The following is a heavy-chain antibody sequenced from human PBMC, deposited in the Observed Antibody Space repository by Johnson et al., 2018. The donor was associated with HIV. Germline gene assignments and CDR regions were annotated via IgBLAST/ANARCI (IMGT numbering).Heavy chain of an antibody. J-gene: IGHJ3*02. D-gene: IGHD2-2*01. CDR1: GFTFSSYD. V-gene: IGHV3-23*04. CDR3: TKPHPRDHLGSREDAFDI. Sequence: VQLVESGGGLVQPGGSLRLSCAASGFTFSSYDMSWVRQAPGKGLEWVSGISGSGGSTYYADSVKGRFTISRDNSKNTLYLQMNSLRAEDTAVYYCTKPHPRDHLGSREDAFDIWGQGTMVTVSS. CDR2: ISGSGGST.